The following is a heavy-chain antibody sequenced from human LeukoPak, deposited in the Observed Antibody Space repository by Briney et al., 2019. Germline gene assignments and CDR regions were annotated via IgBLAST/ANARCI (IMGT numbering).Heavy chain of an antibody. V-gene: IGHV3-13*01. CDR1: GFTFSSYD. J-gene: IGHJ6*02. CDR3: ARDHKIFDSGRPSGDYYYYYGMDV. D-gene: IGHD1-26*01. Sequence: GGSLRLSCAASGFTFSSYDMHWVRHATGKGLEWVSAIGTAGDTYYPGSVKGRFTISRENAKNSLYLQMNSLRAGDTAVYYCARDHKIFDSGRPSGDYYYYYGMDVWGQGTTVTVSS. CDR2: IGTAGDT.